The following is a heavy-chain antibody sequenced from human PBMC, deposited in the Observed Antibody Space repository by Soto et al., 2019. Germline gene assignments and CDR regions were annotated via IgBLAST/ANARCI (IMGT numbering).Heavy chain of an antibody. D-gene: IGHD4-17*01. CDR1: GGSISSSSYY. V-gene: IGHV4-39*01. CDR2: IYYSGST. CDR3: ARLYGDYTKFTYYYYGMDV. J-gene: IGHJ6*02. Sequence: SETLSLTCTVSGGSISSSSYYWGWIRQPPGKGLEWIGSIYYSGSTYYNPSLKSRVTISVDTSKNQFSLKLSSVTAADTAVYYCARLYGDYTKFTYYYYGMDVWGQGTTVTVSS.